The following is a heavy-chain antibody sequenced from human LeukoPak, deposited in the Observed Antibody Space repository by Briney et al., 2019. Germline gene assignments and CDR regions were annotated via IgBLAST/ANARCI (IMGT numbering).Heavy chain of an antibody. Sequence: GASVKVSCKASGYTFTSYAMHWVRQAPGQRLEWMGWINAGNGNTKYSQKFQGRVTITRDTSASTAYMELSSLRSEDTAVYYCARAHPYMVRGGWFDPWGREPWSPSPQ. J-gene: IGHJ5*02. CDR3: ARAHPYMVRGGWFDP. CDR2: INAGNGNT. V-gene: IGHV1-3*01. D-gene: IGHD3-10*01. CDR1: GYTFTSYA.